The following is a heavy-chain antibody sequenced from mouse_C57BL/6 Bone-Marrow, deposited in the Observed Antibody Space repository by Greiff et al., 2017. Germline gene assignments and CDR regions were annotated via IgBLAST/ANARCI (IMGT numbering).Heavy chain of an antibody. CDR3: ARGFK. V-gene: IGHV5-17*01. Sequence: EVQVVESGGGLVKPGGSLKLSCAASGFTFSDYGMHWVRQTPEKGLEWVAYISCGSSTIYYADTVKGRFTISRANAKHTLFLQLTSLRSEDTAMYYGARGFKWGQGTSVTVSS. CDR2: ISCGSSTI. J-gene: IGHJ4*01. CDR1: GFTFSDYG.